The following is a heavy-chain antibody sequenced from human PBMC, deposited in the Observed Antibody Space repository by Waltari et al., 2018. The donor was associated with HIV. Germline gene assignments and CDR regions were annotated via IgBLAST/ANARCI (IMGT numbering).Heavy chain of an antibody. CDR1: GGSISSGGYY. J-gene: IGHJ4*02. CDR2: IYYSGGR. Sequence: QVQLQESGPGLVKPSQTLSLTCTVSGGSISSGGYYWSWIRQHPGKGLEWIGNIYYSGGRYDNPSLKSRVSISVDTSKDQFSLKLSSVTAADTAVYYCARVIPYDFWSGYYGGGGLDYCGQGTLVTVSS. CDR3: ARVIPYDFWSGYYGGGGLDY. V-gene: IGHV4-31*03. D-gene: IGHD3-3*01.